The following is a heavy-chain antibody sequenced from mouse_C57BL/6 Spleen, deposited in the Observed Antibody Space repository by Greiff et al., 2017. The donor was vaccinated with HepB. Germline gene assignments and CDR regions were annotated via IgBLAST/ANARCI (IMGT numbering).Heavy chain of an antibody. J-gene: IGHJ4*01. CDR3: ASLRAYYNAMDY. CDR1: GYTFTSYW. Sequence: QVQLQQPGAELVKPGASVKMSCKASGYTFTSYWITWVKQRPGQGLEWIGDIYPGSGSTNYNEKFKSKATLTVDKSSSTAYMQLSSLTSEDSAVYYGASLRAYYNAMDYWGQGTSVTVSS. D-gene: IGHD2-12*01. CDR2: IYPGSGST. V-gene: IGHV1-55*01.